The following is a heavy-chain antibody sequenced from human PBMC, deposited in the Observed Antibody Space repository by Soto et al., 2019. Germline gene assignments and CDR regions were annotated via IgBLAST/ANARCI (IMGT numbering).Heavy chain of an antibody. Sequence: SVPTLVNPTRTLTLTCTVSGFSLSTSGMRVSWIRQPPGKALEWLARIDWDDDKFYSTSLKTRLTISKDTSKNQVVLTMTNMDPVDTATFYCARRYSSSSGFDYWGQGTLVTVSS. CDR2: IDWDDDK. V-gene: IGHV2-70*04. CDR1: GFSLSTSGMR. J-gene: IGHJ4*02. CDR3: ARRYSSSSGFDY. D-gene: IGHD6-6*01.